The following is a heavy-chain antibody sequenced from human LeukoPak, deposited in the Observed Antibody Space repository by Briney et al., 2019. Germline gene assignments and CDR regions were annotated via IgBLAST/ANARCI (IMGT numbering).Heavy chain of an antibody. J-gene: IGHJ4*02. CDR3: TYSYGYLYYFDY. CDR1: GGSISSGGYY. Sequence: SQTLSLTCTVSGGSISSGGYYWSWIRQPPGKGLEWIGYIYHSGSTYYNPSLKSRVTISVDTSKNQFSLKLSSVTAADTAVYYCTYSYGYLYYFDYWGQGTLVTVSS. CDR2: IYHSGST. D-gene: IGHD5-18*01. V-gene: IGHV4-30-2*01.